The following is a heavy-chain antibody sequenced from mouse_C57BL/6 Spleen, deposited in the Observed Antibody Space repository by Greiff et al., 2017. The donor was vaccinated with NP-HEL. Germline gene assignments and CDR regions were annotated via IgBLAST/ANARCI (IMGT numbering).Heavy chain of an antibody. Sequence: VQLQQPGAELVRPGSSVKLSCKASGYTFTSYWMDWVKQRPGQGLEWIGNIYPSDSETHYNQKFKDKATLTVDKSSSTAYMQLSSLTSEDSAVYYCARNYGSSCFDYWGQGTTLTVSS. CDR2: IYPSDSET. CDR1: GYTFTSYW. D-gene: IGHD1-1*01. J-gene: IGHJ2*01. CDR3: ARNYGSSCFDY. V-gene: IGHV1-61*01.